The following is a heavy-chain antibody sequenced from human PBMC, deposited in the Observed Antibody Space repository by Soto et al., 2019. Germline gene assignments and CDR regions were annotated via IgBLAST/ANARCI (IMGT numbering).Heavy chain of an antibody. V-gene: IGHV1-18*01. CDR2: ISAYNGNA. CDR3: ARTYYYDSSGYYLPAFDI. J-gene: IGHJ3*02. D-gene: IGHD3-22*01. Sequence: GASVKVSCKASGYTFTSYGISWVRQAPGQGLEWMGWISAYNGNANYAQKLQGRVTMATDTSTSTAYMELRSLRSDDTAVYYCARTYYYDSSGYYLPAFDIWGQGTMVTVSS. CDR1: GYTFTSYG.